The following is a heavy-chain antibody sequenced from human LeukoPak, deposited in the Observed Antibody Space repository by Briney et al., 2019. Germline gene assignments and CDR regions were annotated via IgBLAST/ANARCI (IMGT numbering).Heavy chain of an antibody. CDR2: ISSSSSYI. CDR1: GFILSDYY. Sequence: PGGSLRLSCAASGFILSDYYMSWIRQAPGKGLEWVSSISSSSSYIYYADSVKGRFTISRDNAKNSLYLQMNSLRAEDTAVYYCARESPYLSDYWGQGTLVTVSS. D-gene: IGHD2-2*01. CDR3: ARESPYLSDY. J-gene: IGHJ4*02. V-gene: IGHV3-11*06.